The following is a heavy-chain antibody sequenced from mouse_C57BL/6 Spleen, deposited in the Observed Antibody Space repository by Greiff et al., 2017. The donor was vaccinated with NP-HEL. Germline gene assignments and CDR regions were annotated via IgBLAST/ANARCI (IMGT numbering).Heavy chain of an antibody. V-gene: IGHV1-82*01. CDR3: ARNGRAGFAY. J-gene: IGHJ3*01. CDR2: IYPGDGDT. CDR1: GYAFSSSW. D-gene: IGHD1-1*01. Sequence: QVQLKESGPELVKPGASVKISCKASGYAFSSSWMNWVKQRPGKGLEWIGRIYPGDGDTNYNGKFKGKATLTADKSSSTAYMQLSSLTSEDSAVYFCARNGRAGFAYWGQGTLVTVSA.